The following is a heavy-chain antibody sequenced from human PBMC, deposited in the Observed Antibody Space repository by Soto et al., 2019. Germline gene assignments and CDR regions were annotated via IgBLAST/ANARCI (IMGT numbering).Heavy chain of an antibody. CDR2: VSHDGTLY. D-gene: IGHD2-8*02. Sequence: QVQLVESGGGVVQPGRSLRLSCSASGFIYSSCAMHWVRQVPGKGLEWLAVVSHDGTLYPYADSVRGRFTISRVNSRKMLYLQMNSLRPDDTAVYYCVKDRSDTWSFDNWGQGTLVTVSS. CDR3: VKDRSDTWSFDN. V-gene: IGHV3-30*18. J-gene: IGHJ4*02. CDR1: GFIYSSCA.